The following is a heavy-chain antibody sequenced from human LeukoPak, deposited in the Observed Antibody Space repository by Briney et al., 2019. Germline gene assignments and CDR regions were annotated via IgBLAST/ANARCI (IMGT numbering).Heavy chain of an antibody. J-gene: IGHJ5*02. CDR1: GFTFSSYE. Sequence: GGSLRLSCAASGFTFSSYEMNWVRQAPGKGLEWVSYISSSGSTIYYADSVKGRFTISRDSAKNSLYLQMNSLRAEDTAVYYCARDGGPYPRSGWFDPWGQGTLVTVSS. CDR3: ARDGGPYPRSGWFDP. V-gene: IGHV3-48*03. CDR2: ISSSGSTI. D-gene: IGHD3-16*01.